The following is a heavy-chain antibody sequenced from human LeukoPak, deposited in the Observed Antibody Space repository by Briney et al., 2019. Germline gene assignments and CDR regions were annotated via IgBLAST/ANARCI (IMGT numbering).Heavy chain of an antibody. V-gene: IGHV4-61*02. J-gene: IGHJ4*02. D-gene: IGHD2-15*01. Sequence: PSETLSLTCTVSGGSLSSGSYYGTWIRQPAGKGLVWLGRIYNSGSTNYNPSLKSRVTISVDTSKNQFSLKLSSVTAADTAVYYCARALIDCSGGSCYQIFDYWGQGTLVTVSS. CDR3: ARALIDCSGGSCYQIFDY. CDR1: GGSLSSGSYY. CDR2: IYNSGST.